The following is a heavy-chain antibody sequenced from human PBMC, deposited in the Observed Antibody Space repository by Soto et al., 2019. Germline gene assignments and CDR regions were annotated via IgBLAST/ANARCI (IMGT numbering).Heavy chain of an antibody. J-gene: IGHJ5*02. Sequence: QVQLVQSGAEVKKPGSSVKVSCKASGGTFSSYAISWVRQAPGQGLEWMGGIIPIFGTANYAQKFQGRVTINADESTSTAYLELSRLRSEDTAVYYCARDRSREMAIVPNWFDPWGQGTLVTVSS. CDR1: GGTFSSYA. V-gene: IGHV1-69*01. CDR2: IIPIFGTA. D-gene: IGHD5-12*01. CDR3: ARDRSREMAIVPNWFDP.